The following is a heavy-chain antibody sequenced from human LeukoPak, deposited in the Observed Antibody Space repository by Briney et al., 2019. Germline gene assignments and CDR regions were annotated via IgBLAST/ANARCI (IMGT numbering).Heavy chain of an antibody. Sequence: PGGSLRLSCAASGFTFSSYAMSWVRQAPGKGLEWVSAISGSGGSTYYADSVKGRFTISRDNSKNTLYLQMNSLRAEDTAVYYCARVDDCSSTSCYVYTGDYWGQGTLVTVSS. V-gene: IGHV3-23*01. CDR1: GFTFSSYA. CDR3: ARVDDCSSTSCYVYTGDY. CDR2: ISGSGGST. D-gene: IGHD2-2*01. J-gene: IGHJ4*02.